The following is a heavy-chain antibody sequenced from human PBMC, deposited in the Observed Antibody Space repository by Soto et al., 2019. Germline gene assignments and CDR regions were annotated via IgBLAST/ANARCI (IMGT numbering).Heavy chain of an antibody. CDR3: ARSAVPQTYGSAHYYYYYGMDV. D-gene: IGHD3-10*01. Sequence: PGGSLRLSCAASGFTFSSYAMHWVRQAPGKGLEWVAVISYDGSNKYYADSVKGRFTISRDNSKNTLYLQMNSLRAEDTAVYYCARSAVPQTYGSAHYYYYYGMDVWGQGTTVTISS. V-gene: IGHV3-30-3*01. J-gene: IGHJ6*02. CDR2: ISYDGSNK. CDR1: GFTFSSYA.